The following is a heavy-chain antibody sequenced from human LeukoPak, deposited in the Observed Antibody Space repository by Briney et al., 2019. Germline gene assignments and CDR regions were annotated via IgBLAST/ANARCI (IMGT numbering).Heavy chain of an antibody. CDR1: GFTFTSYN. CDR2: ISSSGSTI. D-gene: IGHD3-10*01. Sequence: GRSLRLSCAASGFTFTSYNMNWVRQAPGKGLEWVSYISSSGSTIYYADSVKGRFTISRDNAKNSLYLQMNSLRDEDTAVYYCARDYGSHGEYFDYWGQGTLVTVSS. CDR3: ARDYGSHGEYFDY. J-gene: IGHJ4*02. V-gene: IGHV3-48*02.